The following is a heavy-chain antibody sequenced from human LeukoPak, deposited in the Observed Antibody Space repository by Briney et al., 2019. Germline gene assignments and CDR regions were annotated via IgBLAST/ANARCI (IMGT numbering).Heavy chain of an antibody. CDR2: IWYDGSNK. Sequence: GGSLRLSCAASGFTFSSYGMHWVRQAPGKGLEWVAVIWYDGSNKYYADSVKGRFTITRDNSKNTLYLQMNGLRVEDTAVYYCAKGEKYRLQSSSYYYMDVWGRGTTVTVSS. V-gene: IGHV3-30*02. CDR1: GFTFSSYG. J-gene: IGHJ6*03. CDR3: AKGEKYRLQSSSYYYMDV. D-gene: IGHD2-2*01.